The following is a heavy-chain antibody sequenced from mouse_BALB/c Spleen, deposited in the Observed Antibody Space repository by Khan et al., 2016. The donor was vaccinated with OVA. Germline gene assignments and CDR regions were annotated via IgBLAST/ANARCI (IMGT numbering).Heavy chain of an antibody. CDR3: APVGRDYVSFVY. J-gene: IGHJ3*01. CDR1: GYTFTSYV. CDR2: LSPFNDAT. V-gene: IGHV1S136*01. Sequence: EVQLVESGPEVVKPGASVKMSCKASGYTFTSYVMHWVRQTPGQGLEWIGYLSPFNDATTFTEKFNGQATLTSDKSSSTAYMELSRLPSEDSAVDYCAPVGRDYVSFVYWGQGTLVTVAA. D-gene: IGHD1-1*01.